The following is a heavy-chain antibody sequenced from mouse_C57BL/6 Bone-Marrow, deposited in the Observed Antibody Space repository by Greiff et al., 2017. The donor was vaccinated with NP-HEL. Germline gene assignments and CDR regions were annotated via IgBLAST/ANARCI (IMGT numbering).Heavy chain of an antibody. CDR2: ISSGSSTI. CDR1: GFTFSDYG. V-gene: IGHV5-17*01. Sequence: DVMLVESGGGLVKPGGSLKLSCAASGFTFSDYGMHWVRQAPEKGLEWVAYISSGSSTIYYAHTVKGRFTISRDKAKNTLFLQMTRLRSEDTAMYYCARRSSFDYWGQGTTLTVSS. CDR3: ARRSSFDY. J-gene: IGHJ2*01. D-gene: IGHD1-1*01.